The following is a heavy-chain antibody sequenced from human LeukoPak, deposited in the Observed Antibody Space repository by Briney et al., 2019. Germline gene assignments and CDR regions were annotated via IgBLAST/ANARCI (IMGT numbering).Heavy chain of an antibody. CDR1: GYTFTSYA. CDR2: INAGNGNT. J-gene: IGHJ4*02. CDR3: ARTKDGDTFDY. V-gene: IGHV1-3*01. D-gene: IGHD4-17*01. Sequence: ASVKVSCKASGYTFTSYAMHWVRQAPGQRLEWMGWINAGNGNTKYSQKFQGRVTITRDTSARTAYTELSSLRSEDTAVYYCARTKDGDTFDYWGQGTLVTVSS.